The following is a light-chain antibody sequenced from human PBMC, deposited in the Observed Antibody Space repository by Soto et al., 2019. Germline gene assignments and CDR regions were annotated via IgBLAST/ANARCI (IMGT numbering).Light chain of an antibody. Sequence: DIQMTQAPSSLSASVGDRVIITCRASQTIATFINWYQHKPGKAPRLLIYAGSSLHDGVASRFGGSGSGAEFTLTISNLQHEDFASYFCQKSYTYRPWTFGQGTKVEVK. CDR3: QKSYTYRPWT. J-gene: IGKJ1*01. CDR2: AGS. V-gene: IGKV1-39*01. CDR1: QTIATF.